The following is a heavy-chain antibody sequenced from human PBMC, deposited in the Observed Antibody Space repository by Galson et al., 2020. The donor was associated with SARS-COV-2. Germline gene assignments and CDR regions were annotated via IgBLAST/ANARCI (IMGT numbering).Heavy chain of an antibody. V-gene: IGHV4-61*08. CDR1: GGSVSSGGSS. D-gene: IGHD7-27*01. CDR3: ARGLGNTYDYYGLDV. Sequence: SQTLSLTCTVSGGSVSSGGSSWRWIRQPPWKGLQWIGSIYYSGSPHYNSSLKSRVTISIDTSKNQLSLKLSSVTAADTAVYYCARGLGNTYDYYGLDVWGPGTTVTVSS. CDR2: IYYSGSP. J-gene: IGHJ6*02.